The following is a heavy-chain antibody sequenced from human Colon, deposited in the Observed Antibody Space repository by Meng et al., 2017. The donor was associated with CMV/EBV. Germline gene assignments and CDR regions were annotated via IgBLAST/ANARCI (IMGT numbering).Heavy chain of an antibody. J-gene: IGHJ4*02. CDR1: GFTFSTYG. CDR2: ISRSGAYT. CDR3: AKVFQGYDWNPLDY. D-gene: IGHD1-20*01. Sequence: QLLESGGGLGQPGVSLGLPRLGSGFTFSTYGMSWLRQAPGKGLEWVSGISRSGAYTHYADSVKGRFTISRDNSKNTLSLQMNSLRAEDTAVYYCAKVFQGYDWNPLDYWGQGALVTVSS. V-gene: IGHV3-23*01.